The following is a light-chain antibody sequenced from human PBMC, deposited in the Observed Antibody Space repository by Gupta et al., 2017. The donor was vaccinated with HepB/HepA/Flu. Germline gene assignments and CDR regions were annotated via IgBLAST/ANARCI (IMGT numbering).Light chain of an antibody. Sequence: EIVMTQSPLSLPVTPGEPASISCRSRQSHRPTNAYTYLDWYLQRPGQSPQLLIYLAYNRASGVPDRFRGSGSATDVTLEITRVEAEDVGVYDCMQSLQTPTFGPGTKVD. CDR2: LAY. CDR1: QSHRPTNAYTY. J-gene: IGKJ3*01. V-gene: IGKV2-28*01. CDR3: MQSLQTPT.